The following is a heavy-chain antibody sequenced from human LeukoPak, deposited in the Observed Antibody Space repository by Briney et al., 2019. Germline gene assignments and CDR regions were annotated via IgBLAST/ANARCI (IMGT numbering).Heavy chain of an antibody. J-gene: IGHJ4*02. CDR3: AKTEDQSFTYFTY. Sequence: PGGSLRLSCAASGFTFSSYAMSWVRHAPGKGLQWFLGIGGSGSTTYNADSVKGRFTISRDNAKNTLYLQMNSLRAEDTAVYYCAKTEDQSFTYFTYWGQGTLVTVSS. CDR1: GFTFSSYA. D-gene: IGHD2-15*01. CDR2: IGGSGSTT. V-gene: IGHV3-23*01.